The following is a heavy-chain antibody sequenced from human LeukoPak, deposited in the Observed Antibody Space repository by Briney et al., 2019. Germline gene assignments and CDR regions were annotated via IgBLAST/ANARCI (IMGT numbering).Heavy chain of an antibody. CDR3: ARDIVVVPAA. CDR2: ISSSSSYI. V-gene: IGHV3-21*01. CDR1: GFTFSSYS. Sequence: GGSLRLSCAASGFTFSSYSMNWVRQAPGEGLEWVSSISSSSSYIYYAGSVKGRFTISRDNAKNSLYLQMNSLRAEDTAVYYCARDIVVVPAAWGQGTLVTVSS. D-gene: IGHD2-2*01. J-gene: IGHJ5*02.